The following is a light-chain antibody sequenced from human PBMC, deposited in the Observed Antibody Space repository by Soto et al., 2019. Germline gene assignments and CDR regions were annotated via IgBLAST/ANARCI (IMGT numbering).Light chain of an antibody. V-gene: IGKV1-5*01. J-gene: IGKJ1*01. CDR1: ESIGDS. Sequence: DIQMTQSPSTLSASVVDRVTITCLASESIGDSFAWYQQKPGKAPKLLIYGASTLQSGVPSRFSGSRSGTDYTLTIASLQPEDFATYYCQQLNGSPWTFGQGTKVDIK. CDR3: QQLNGSPWT. CDR2: GAS.